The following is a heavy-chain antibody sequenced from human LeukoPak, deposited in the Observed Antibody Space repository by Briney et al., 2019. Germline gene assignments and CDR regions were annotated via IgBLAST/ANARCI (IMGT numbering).Heavy chain of an antibody. D-gene: IGHD1-1*01. CDR1: GFTFSSYA. Sequence: PGRSPRLSCAVSGFTFSSYAMHWVRQAPGKGLEWVAVISYDGSNKYYADSVKGRFTISRDNSKNTLYLQMNSLRAEDTAVYYCVRNPPATTSFHFDYWGQGTLVTVSS. V-gene: IGHV3-30*04. J-gene: IGHJ4*02. CDR3: VRNPPATTSFHFDY. CDR2: ISYDGSNK.